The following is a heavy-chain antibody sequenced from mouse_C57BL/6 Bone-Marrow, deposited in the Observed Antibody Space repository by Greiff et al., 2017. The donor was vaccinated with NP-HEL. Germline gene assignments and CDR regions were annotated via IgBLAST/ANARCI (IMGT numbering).Heavy chain of an antibody. J-gene: IGHJ1*03. CDR1: GFSFNTYA. V-gene: IGHV10-1*01. CDR3: VRGATGSSWYFDV. Sequence: EVHLVESDGGLVQPKGSLKLSCAASGFSFNTYAMNWVRQAPGKGLEWVARIRSKSNNYATYYADSVKDRFTISRDDSESMLYLQMNNLKTEDTAMYYCVRGATGSSWYFDVWGTGTTVTVSS. CDR2: IRSKSNNYAT. D-gene: IGHD1-1*01.